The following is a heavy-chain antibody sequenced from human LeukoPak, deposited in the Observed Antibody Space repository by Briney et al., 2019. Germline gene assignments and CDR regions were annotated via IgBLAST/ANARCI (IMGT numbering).Heavy chain of an antibody. J-gene: IGHJ4*02. CDR3: AKDSIAVAGPFDY. Sequence: GGSLRLSCAASGFTFSSYGTHWVRQAPGKGLEWVAVISYDGSNKYYADSVKGRFTISRDNSKNTLYLQMNSLRAEDTAVYYCAKDSIAVAGPFDYWGQGTLVTVSS. D-gene: IGHD6-19*01. V-gene: IGHV3-30*18. CDR2: ISYDGSNK. CDR1: GFTFSSYG.